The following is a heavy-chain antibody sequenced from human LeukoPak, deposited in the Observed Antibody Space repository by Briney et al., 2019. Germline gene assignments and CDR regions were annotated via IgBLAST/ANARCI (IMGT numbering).Heavy chain of an antibody. Sequence: GGSLRLSCAASGLTFSSYAMSWVRQAPGKGLEWVSAISGSSSTYYADSEKGRFTMSRDNSKNTVYLQMNSLRAEDTAVYYCVGSIVVVPAAIDAFDTWGQGTMVTVSS. CDR1: GLTFSSYA. CDR3: VGSIVVVPAAIDAFDT. D-gene: IGHD2-2*01. V-gene: IGHV3-23*01. J-gene: IGHJ3*02. CDR2: ISGSSST.